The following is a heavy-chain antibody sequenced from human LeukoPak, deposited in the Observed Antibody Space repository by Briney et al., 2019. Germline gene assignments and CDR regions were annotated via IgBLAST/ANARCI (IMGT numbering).Heavy chain of an antibody. V-gene: IGHV3-7*04. CDR1: GFTFSNSS. CDR2: IKQDGSDK. D-gene: IGHD1-26*01. Sequence: SGGSLRLSCAASGFTFSNSSMSWVRQAPGKGLEWVANIKQDGSDKYYVDSVKGRFTISRDNAKNSLDLQMNSLRAEDTAVYYCARGGGTYSDWGQGTLVTVSS. CDR3: ARGGGTYSD. J-gene: IGHJ4*02.